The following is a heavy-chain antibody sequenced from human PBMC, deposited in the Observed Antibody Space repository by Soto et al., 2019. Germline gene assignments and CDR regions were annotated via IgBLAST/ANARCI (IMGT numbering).Heavy chain of an antibody. D-gene: IGHD3-3*01. CDR2: IWYDGSNK. J-gene: IGHJ4*02. CDR1: GFTFSSYG. V-gene: IGHV3-33*01. Sequence: GGSLRLSCAASGFTFSSYGMHWVRQAPGKGLEWVAVIWYDGSNKYYADSVKGRFTISRDNSKNTLYLQMNSLRAEDTAVYYCARDGSDFWSGYHFDYWGQGTLVTVSS. CDR3: ARDGSDFWSGYHFDY.